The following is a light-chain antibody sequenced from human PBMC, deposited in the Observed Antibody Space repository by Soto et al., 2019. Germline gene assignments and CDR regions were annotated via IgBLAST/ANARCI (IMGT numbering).Light chain of an antibody. J-gene: IGKJ1*01. CDR2: GAS. V-gene: IGKV3-20*01. CDR1: QSVSSSY. Sequence: PGERVALSCRASQSVSSSYLAWYQQKPGQAPRLLIYGASSRATGIPDRFSGSGSGTDFTLTISRLEPEDFAVYYCQQYGSSPKTFGQGTKVDIK. CDR3: QQYGSSPKT.